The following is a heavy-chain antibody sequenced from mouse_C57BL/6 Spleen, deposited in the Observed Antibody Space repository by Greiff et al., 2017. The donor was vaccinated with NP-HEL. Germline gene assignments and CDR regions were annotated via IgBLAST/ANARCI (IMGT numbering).Heavy chain of an antibody. CDR2: INPNNGGT. CDR1: GYTFTDYY. Sequence: EVQLQQSGPELVKPGASVKISCKASGYTFTDYYMNWVKQSHGKSLEWIGDINPNNGGTSYNQKFKGKATLTVDKSSSTAYMELRSLTSEDSAVYYCARGGGRGGSFDYWGQGTTLTVSS. CDR3: ARGGGRGGSFDY. D-gene: IGHD1-1*02. J-gene: IGHJ2*01. V-gene: IGHV1-26*01.